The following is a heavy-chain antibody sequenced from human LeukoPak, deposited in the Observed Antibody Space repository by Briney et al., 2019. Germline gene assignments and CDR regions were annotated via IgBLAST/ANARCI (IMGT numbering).Heavy chain of an antibody. J-gene: IGHJ4*02. D-gene: IGHD6-19*01. V-gene: IGHV3-66*01. CDR2: IYSGGST. CDR3: ARVGYTSGWFRG. Sequence: GGSLRLSCAASGFTVSTNYMSWVRQAPGKGLEWVSVIYSGGSTNYADSVKGRFTISRDNPNNTLYLQMNSLRAEDTAVYYCARVGYTSGWFRGWGQGTLVTVSS. CDR1: GFTVSTNY.